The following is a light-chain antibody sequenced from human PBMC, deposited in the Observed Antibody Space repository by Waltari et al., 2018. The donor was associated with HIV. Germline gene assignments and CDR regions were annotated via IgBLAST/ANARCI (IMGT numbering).Light chain of an antibody. V-gene: IGKV1D-12*01. CDR2: GAY. Sequence: DIQLTQFPSSLSVAVDDRVTMTFRATHGIAKWVAWNQQKPGKAPKLLIHGAYILQEGVPSRFSGSGSGTFFSLTINSLQPEDFATYYCQQTNSFPITFGQVTRLDSK. CDR1: HGIAKW. J-gene: IGKJ5*01. CDR3: QQTNSFPIT.